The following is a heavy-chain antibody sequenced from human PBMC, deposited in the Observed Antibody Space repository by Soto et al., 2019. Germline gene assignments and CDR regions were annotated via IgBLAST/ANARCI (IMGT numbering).Heavy chain of an antibody. J-gene: IGHJ5*02. CDR2: IIPIFGTA. CDR1: GGTFSSYA. D-gene: IGHD6-13*01. V-gene: IGHV1-69*01. CDR3: ARVRDSSSWSRWFDP. Sequence: VTVSCKASGGTFSSYAISWVRQAPGQGLEWMGGIIPIFGTANYAQKFQGRVTITADESTSTAYMELSSLRSEDTAVYYCARVRDSSSWSRWFDPWGQGTLVTVSS.